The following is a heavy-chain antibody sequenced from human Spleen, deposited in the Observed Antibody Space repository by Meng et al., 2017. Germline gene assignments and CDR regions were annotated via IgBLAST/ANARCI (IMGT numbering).Heavy chain of an antibody. D-gene: IGHD3-9*01. CDR3: TWDDKAVSDY. J-gene: IGHJ4*02. V-gene: IGHV3-15*01. CDR1: GFYFSNAW. Sequence: EVGLVGSGGDLVRPGGALRLSCAASGFYFSNAWMSWVRQAPGKGLEWVGRIKSNTDGGTAEYAAPVTGRFTISRDDSKSTLYLQMSGLRIDDTGVYYCTWDDKAVSDYWGQGTLVTVSS. CDR2: IKSNTDGGTA.